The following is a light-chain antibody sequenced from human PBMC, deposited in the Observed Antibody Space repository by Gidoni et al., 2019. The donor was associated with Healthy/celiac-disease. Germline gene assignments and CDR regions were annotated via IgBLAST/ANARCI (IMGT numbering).Light chain of an antibody. V-gene: IGKV3-20*01. CDR2: GAS. CDR1: QSVSSSY. CDR3: QQYGSSPVT. Sequence: EIVLTQSPGTLSLSPGERATLSCRASQSVSSSYLAWDQQKPGQAPRLLNYGASSRATGVPDRFSGSGSGTDFTFTISRLEPEGCAVYFCQQYGSSPVTFGPWDQSGYQT. J-gene: IGKJ3*01.